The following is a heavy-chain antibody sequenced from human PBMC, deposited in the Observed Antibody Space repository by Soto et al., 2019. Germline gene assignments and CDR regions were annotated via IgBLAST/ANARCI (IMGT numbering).Heavy chain of an antibody. CDR3: ARDSVTMVRGVRGGAFDI. CDR2: ISYDGSNK. J-gene: IGHJ3*02. CDR1: GFTYSSYA. D-gene: IGHD3-10*01. V-gene: IGHV3-30-3*01. Sequence: GGSLRLSCAASGFTYSSYAMHWVRQAPGKGLEWVAVISYDGSNKYYADSVKGRFTISRDNSKNTMYLQMNSLRAEDTAVYYCARDSVTMVRGVRGGAFDIWGQGTMVTVSS.